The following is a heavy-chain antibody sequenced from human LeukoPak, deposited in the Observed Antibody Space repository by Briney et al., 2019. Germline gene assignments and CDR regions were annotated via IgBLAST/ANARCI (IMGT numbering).Heavy chain of an antibody. J-gene: IGHJ4*02. CDR2: ISGSGGST. D-gene: IGHD6-13*01. CDR3: PKDRVAAAGIGEFDY. CDR1: GFTLTTYA. V-gene: IGHV3-23*01. Sequence: PGGSLRLSCAASGFTLTTYAMSWVRQAPGKGLEWVSSISGSGGSTYYADSVKGRFTIPRDNSKNTPYLQMNGLRAEDTAVYYCPKDRVAAAGIGEFDYWGQGTLVTVSS.